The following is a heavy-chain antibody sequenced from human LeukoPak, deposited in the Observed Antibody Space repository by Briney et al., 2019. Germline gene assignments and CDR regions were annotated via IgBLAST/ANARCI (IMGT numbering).Heavy chain of an antibody. CDR2: INHSGST. CDR3: ATTVTTIKTAGAFDI. CDR1: GGSFSGYY. J-gene: IGHJ3*02. V-gene: IGHV4-34*01. D-gene: IGHD4-17*01. Sequence: PSETLSLTCAVYGGSFSGYYWSWIRQPPGKGLEWIGEINHSGSTNYNPSLKSRVTISVDTSKNQFSLKLSSVTAADTAVYYCATTVTTIKTAGAFDIWGQGTMVTVSS.